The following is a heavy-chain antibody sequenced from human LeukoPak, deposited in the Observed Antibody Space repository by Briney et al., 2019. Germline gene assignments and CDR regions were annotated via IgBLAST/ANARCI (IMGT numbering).Heavy chain of an antibody. CDR3: AKRRYGSGSYYTSYFDY. CDR2: ISDSGGST. D-gene: IGHD3-10*01. J-gene: IGHJ4*02. V-gene: IGHV3-23*01. CDR1: GFTFSSYG. Sequence: GGTLRLSCAASGFTFSSYGMSWVRQAPGKGLEWVSAISDSGGSTYYADSVKGRFTISRDNSKNTLYLQMNSLRAEDTAVYYCAKRRYGSGSYYTSYFDYWGQGTLVTVSS.